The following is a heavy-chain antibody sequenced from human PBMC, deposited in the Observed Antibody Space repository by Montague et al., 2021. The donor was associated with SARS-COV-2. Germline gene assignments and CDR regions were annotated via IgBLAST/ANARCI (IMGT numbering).Heavy chain of an antibody. CDR2: IHYSGST. V-gene: IGHV4-39*01. CDR1: GGSISSSSYY. Sequence: SETLSLTCAVSGGSISSSSYYWGWIRQPPGKGLEWIGSIHYSGSTYYNPSLKSRVSISVDTSKNQFSLKLSSVTAADTAVYYCARLWDTVYYYYGRDVWGEGTAVTVSA. D-gene: IGHD1-26*01. J-gene: IGHJ6*04. CDR3: ARLWDTVYYYYGRDV.